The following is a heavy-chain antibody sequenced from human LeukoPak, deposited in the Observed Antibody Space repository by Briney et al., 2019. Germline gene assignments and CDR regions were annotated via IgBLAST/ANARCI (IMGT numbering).Heavy chain of an antibody. CDR1: GFTFSTYA. CDR2: ILDDGSNK. J-gene: IGHJ4*02. CDR3: ASRGG. Sequence: GGSLRLSCAASGFTFSTYAMHWVRQAPGKGLEWVTVILDDGSNKYYVDSVKGRFTVSRDNSKNTLYLQMNSLRAEDTAVYYCASRGGWGQGTLVTVSS. D-gene: IGHD3-16*01. V-gene: IGHV3-30-3*01.